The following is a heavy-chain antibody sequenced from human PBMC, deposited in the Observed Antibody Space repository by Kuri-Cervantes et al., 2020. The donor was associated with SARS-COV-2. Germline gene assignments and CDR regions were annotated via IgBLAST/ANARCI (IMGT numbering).Heavy chain of an antibody. V-gene: IGHV3-21*01. D-gene: IGHD3-3*01. CDR1: GFTFSSYS. Sequence: GGSLRLSCAASGFTFSSYSMNWVRQAPGKGLEWVSSISSSSSYIYYADSVKGRFTISRDNAKNSLYLQMNSLRAEDTAVYYCTRDDFWSGYSNYWGQGTLVTVSS. J-gene: IGHJ4*02. CDR3: TRDDFWSGYSNY. CDR2: ISSSSSYI.